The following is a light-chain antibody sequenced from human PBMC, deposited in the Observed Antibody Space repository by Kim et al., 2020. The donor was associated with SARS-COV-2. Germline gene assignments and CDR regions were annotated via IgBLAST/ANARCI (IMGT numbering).Light chain of an antibody. CDR1: NLGRKS. Sequence: PGKTARITCGGNNLGRKSVRWYQQKPGQAPVLVIYYDSDRPSGIPERFSGSNSGNTATLTISRVEAGDEADYYCQVWDSSSDHSEMFGGGTKLTVL. J-gene: IGLJ3*02. CDR3: QVWDSSSDHSEM. V-gene: IGLV3-21*04. CDR2: YDS.